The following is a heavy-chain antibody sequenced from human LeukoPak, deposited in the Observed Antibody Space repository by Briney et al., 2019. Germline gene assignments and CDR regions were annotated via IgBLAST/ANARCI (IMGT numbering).Heavy chain of an antibody. CDR3: ARGRYCSGGSRYQPFDY. CDR1: GFTFSSYG. Sequence: PGGSLRLSCAASGFTFSSYGMHWVRQAPGKGLEWVAVIWYDGSNKYYADSVKGRFTISRDNSKNTLYLQMNSLRAEDTAVYYCARGRYCSGGSRYQPFDYWGQGTLVTVSS. D-gene: IGHD2-15*01. J-gene: IGHJ4*02. V-gene: IGHV3-33*01. CDR2: IWYDGSNK.